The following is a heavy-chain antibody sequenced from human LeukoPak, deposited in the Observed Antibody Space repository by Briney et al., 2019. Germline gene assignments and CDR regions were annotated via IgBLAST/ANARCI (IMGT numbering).Heavy chain of an antibody. D-gene: IGHD3-22*01. V-gene: IGHV3-30*04. J-gene: IGHJ4*02. Sequence: QPGRSLRLSCVASGFRFSGYAIHWVRQAPGKGLEWVALISYNGGRKDYADSVKGRFTIDRDNSKNTVYLQMNSLRPDDTAIYFCARQEARNYYYEGLDYWGQGNLVTVSS. CDR3: ARQEARNYYYEGLDY. CDR1: GFRFSGYA. CDR2: ISYNGGRK.